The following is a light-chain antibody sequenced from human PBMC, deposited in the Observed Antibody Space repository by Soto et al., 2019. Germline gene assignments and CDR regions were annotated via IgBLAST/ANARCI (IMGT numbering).Light chain of an antibody. CDR1: SGSIASNY. J-gene: IGLJ3*02. V-gene: IGLV6-57*03. CDR2: EDN. CDR3: QSYDSSNHGV. Sequence: NFMLTQPHSVSESPGKTVTISCTRSSGSIASNYVQWYQQRPGSAPTTVIYEDNQRPSGVPDRFSGSIDSSSNSASLTISGLKTEDDADYDCQSYDSSNHGVFGGGTKLTVL.